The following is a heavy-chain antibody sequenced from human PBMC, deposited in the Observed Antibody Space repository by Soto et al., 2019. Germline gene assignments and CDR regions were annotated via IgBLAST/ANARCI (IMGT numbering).Heavy chain of an antibody. J-gene: IGHJ4*02. CDR2: INAGNGNT. D-gene: IGHD2-21*02. CDR1: GYTFTRYA. Sequence: QVQLVQSGAEEKKPGASVKVSCKASGYTFTRYAMHWVRQAPGQRLEWMGWINAGNGNTKYSQKFQGRVTITSDTSASTAYMELSSLRSGDTAVYYFAGAWVVVTAPYYWCPGPRVNVSS. V-gene: IGHV1-3*05. CDR3: AGAWVVVTAPYY.